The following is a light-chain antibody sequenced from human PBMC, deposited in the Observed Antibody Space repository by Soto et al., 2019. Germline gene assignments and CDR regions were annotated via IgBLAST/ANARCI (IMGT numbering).Light chain of an antibody. V-gene: IGLV2-23*01. CDR1: SSEVGSYNL. CDR3: CSYAGSSTHVV. J-gene: IGLJ2*01. Sequence: QSALTQPASVSGSPGQSITISCTGTSSEVGSYNLVSWYQQHPGKAPKLMIYEGSKRPSGVSNRFSGSKSGNTASLTISGLQAEDEADYYCCSYAGSSTHVVFGGGTKLTV. CDR2: EGS.